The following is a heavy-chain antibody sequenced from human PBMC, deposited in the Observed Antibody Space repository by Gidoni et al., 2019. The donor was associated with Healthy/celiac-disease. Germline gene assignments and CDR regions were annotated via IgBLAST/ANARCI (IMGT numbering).Heavy chain of an antibody. Sequence: QVQLVQSGAEVKKPGASVKVSCKASGHTFTGYIIHWVRQAPGQTLEWMGRINAANGDTKYSQRFQGRVTVTRDTSVSTAYMELSGLTSEDTAVYYCARGVLAGTWGQGTLVTVSS. CDR1: GHTFTGYI. J-gene: IGHJ5*02. CDR2: INAANGDT. D-gene: IGHD6-19*01. CDR3: ARGVLAGT. V-gene: IGHV1-3*01.